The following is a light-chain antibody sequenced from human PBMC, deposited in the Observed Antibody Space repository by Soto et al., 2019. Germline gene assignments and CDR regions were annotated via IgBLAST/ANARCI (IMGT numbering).Light chain of an antibody. J-gene: IGKJ5*01. CDR2: GAS. CDR1: HIVSRTY. V-gene: IGKV3-20*01. Sequence: EIVLTQSPGTLSLSPVERATLSCRASHIVSRTYLAWYQQKPGQAPRLLMYGASDRATGTPGRFSGSGSGTDFTLTISGLEPEDSAVYYCQQFDDSVTFGQGTRLEIK. CDR3: QQFDDSVT.